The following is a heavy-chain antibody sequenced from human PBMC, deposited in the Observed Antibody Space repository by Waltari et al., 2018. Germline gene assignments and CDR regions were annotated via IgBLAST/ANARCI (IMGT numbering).Heavy chain of an antibody. J-gene: IGHJ4*02. CDR3: ARDDGSGWFSFDY. V-gene: IGHV4-59*11. D-gene: IGHD6-19*01. Sequence: QVQLQESGPGLVKPSETLSLTCTVYVGSSRSHHWSWIRQPPGKGLEWIGHISYTGTTSTNYNPSLKSRVTISVDTSKNQFFLKLSSVTAADTAVYYCARDDGSGWFSFDYWGQGTLVTVSS. CDR2: ISYTGTTST. CDR1: VGSSRSHH.